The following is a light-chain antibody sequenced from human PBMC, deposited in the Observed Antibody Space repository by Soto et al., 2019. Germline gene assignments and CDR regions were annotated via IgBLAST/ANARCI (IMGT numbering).Light chain of an antibody. Sequence: DIQMTQSPSTLSASVGDRVTITCRASQSISSWLAWYQQKPGTAPKVLIYHASNLQSGVPSRFSGSGSGTEFTLTISSLQPDDFATYYCQQYENLPTFGQGTRLQI. CDR1: QSISSW. CDR2: HAS. J-gene: IGKJ5*01. V-gene: IGKV1-5*01. CDR3: QQYENLPT.